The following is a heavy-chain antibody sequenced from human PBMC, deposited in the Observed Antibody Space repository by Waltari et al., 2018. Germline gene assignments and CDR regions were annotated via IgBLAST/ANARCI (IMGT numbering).Heavy chain of an antibody. V-gene: IGHV3-7*01. CDR1: GFTSTTYR. Sequence: EVQLVESGGGLVQPGGSLRLSCAASGFTSTTYRMSWVRQAPGKGLEWVANIKPDGSEEYSVDSVKGRFTISRDNAKNSLYLQMNSLRAEDTAVYYCARWRWLQSEFDYWGQGTLVTVSS. J-gene: IGHJ4*02. CDR3: ARWRWLQSEFDY. CDR2: IKPDGSEE. D-gene: IGHD5-12*01.